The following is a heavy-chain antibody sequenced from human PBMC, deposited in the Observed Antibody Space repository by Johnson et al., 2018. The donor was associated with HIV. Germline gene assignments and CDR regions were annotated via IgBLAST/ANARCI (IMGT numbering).Heavy chain of an antibody. V-gene: IGHV3-30*04. Sequence: QVQLVESGGGVVQPGRSLRLSCAASGFTFSSYAMHWVRQAPGKGLEWVAVISSDGSNEYYADSVRGRFTISRDSSKSALYLQMNSLRAEDTAVYYCARDWEDHGSFDIWGQGTMVTVSS. CDR2: ISSDGSNE. CDR1: GFTFSSYA. CDR3: ARDWEDHGSFDI. D-gene: IGHD1-26*01. J-gene: IGHJ3*02.